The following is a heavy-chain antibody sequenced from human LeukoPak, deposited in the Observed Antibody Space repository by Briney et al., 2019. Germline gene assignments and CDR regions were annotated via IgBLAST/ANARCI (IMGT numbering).Heavy chain of an antibody. D-gene: IGHD6-13*01. V-gene: IGHV1-69*04. CDR3: AGEPIGSSWSFLASQPINEVASYYYYGMDV. Sequence: SVKVSCKASGGTFSSYAISWVRQAPGQGLEWMGRIIPILGIANYAQKFQGRVTITADKSTSTACMELSSLRSEATAVYYCAGEPIGSSWSFLASQPINEVASYYYYGMDVWGQGTTVTVSS. J-gene: IGHJ6*02. CDR2: IIPILGIA. CDR1: GGTFSSYA.